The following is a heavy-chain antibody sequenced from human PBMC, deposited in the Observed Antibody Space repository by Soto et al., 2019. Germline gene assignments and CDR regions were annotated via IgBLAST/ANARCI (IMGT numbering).Heavy chain of an antibody. CDR1: GFSLSTSGVG. V-gene: IGHV2-5*02. Sequence: GSGPTLVNPTQTLTLTCTFSGFSLSTSGVGVGWIRQPPGKALEWLALIYWDDDKRYSPSLKSRLTITKDTSKNQVVLTMTNMDPVDTATYYCAHSTDDPYDILTGWRYYFDYWGQGTRVTVSS. CDR3: AHSTDDPYDILTGWRYYFDY. J-gene: IGHJ4*02. D-gene: IGHD3-9*01. CDR2: IYWDDDK.